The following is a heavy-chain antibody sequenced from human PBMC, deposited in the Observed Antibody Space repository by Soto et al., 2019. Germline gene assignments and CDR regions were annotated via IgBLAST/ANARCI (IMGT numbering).Heavy chain of an antibody. CDR3: ARQASVSSRYGGIDY. D-gene: IGHD6-13*01. Sequence: SQTLLLACAISGASVSRNTPARTWIRESPSSGLEWLGRTYYRSKWYNDYAVSVKRRIIINPDTSKNQVSLQLNSVTPEDTAVYYCARQASVSSRYGGIDYWGQGTLVTVSS. CDR2: TYYRSKWYN. J-gene: IGHJ4*02. V-gene: IGHV6-1*01. CDR1: GASVSRNTPA.